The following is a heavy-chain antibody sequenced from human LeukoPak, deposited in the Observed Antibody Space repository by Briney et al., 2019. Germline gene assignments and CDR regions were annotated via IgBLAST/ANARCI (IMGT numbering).Heavy chain of an antibody. CDR3: ARGILS. J-gene: IGHJ5*02. CDR2: ISYSGRT. V-gene: IGHV4-30-4*01. Sequence: SQTLSLTCTVSGGSISSGHYCWNWIRQHPGKGLEWIGCISYSGRTNYNPSLKSRVTISADTSKSQFSLNLSSVTVADTALNYCARGILSWGQGTLVTVSS. D-gene: IGHD3-3*01. CDR1: GGSISSGHYC.